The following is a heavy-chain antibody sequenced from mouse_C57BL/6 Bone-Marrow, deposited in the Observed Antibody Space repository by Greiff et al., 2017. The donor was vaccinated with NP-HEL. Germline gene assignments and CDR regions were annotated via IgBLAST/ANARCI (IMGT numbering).Heavy chain of an antibody. J-gene: IGHJ2*01. CDR3: ARGVLLRNPHFDY. D-gene: IGHD1-1*01. CDR2: IYPRSGNT. V-gene: IGHV1-81*01. Sequence: VQLQQSGAELARPGASVKLSCKASCYTFTSYGISWVKQRTGQGLEWIGEIYPRSGNTYYNEKFKGKATLTADKSSSTAYMELRSLTSEDSAVYFCARGVLLRNPHFDYWGQGTTLTVSS. CDR1: CYTFTSYG.